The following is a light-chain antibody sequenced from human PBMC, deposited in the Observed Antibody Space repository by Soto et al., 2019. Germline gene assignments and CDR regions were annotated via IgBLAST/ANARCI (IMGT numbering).Light chain of an antibody. CDR3: QQRGNWPRT. CDR1: QSVNSY. Sequence: EIVLTQSPATLSLSPGERATLSCRASQSVNSYLAWYQHKPGQAPRLLIYDASNWATGIPARFSGSGSGTDFTLTISSLEPEDFAIYYCQQRGNWPRTFGQGTRVEIK. V-gene: IGKV3-11*01. J-gene: IGKJ1*01. CDR2: DAS.